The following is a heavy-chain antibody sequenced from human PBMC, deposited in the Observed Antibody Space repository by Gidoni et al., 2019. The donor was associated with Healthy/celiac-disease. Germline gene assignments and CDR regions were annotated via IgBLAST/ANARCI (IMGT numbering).Heavy chain of an antibody. D-gene: IGHD1-26*01. CDR1: GGTFSSYA. CDR3: AGDLSGSQTED. CDR2: IIPILGIA. Sequence: QVQLVQSGAEVKKPGSSVEVSCKASGGTFSSYAISWVRQAPGQGLEWMGRIIPILGIANDAQKCQGRVTITADKSTSTAYMELSGLGSEDTAVYYCAGDLSGSQTEDWGQGTLVTVSS. J-gene: IGHJ4*02. V-gene: IGHV1-69*09.